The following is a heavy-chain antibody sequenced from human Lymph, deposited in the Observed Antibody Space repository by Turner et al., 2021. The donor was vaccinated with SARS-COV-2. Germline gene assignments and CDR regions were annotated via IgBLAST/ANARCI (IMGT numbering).Heavy chain of an antibody. CDR1: GVSLSSQS. CDR3: ARHQGSTSGYDHGMNV. Sequence: QVQLQESGPGLVRPSETLSLTCPVPGVSLSSQSWSWIRQSPGRGLEWIGYFYKIGSIDYNPTLRSRVTISVDTSKNQLSLNLISMTAADTAVYYCARHQGSTSGYDHGMNVWGQGTAVIVSS. D-gene: IGHD1-1*01. J-gene: IGHJ6*02. V-gene: IGHV4-59*08. CDR2: FYKIGSI.